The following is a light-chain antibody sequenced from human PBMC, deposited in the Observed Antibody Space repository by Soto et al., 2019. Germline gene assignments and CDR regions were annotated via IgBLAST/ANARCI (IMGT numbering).Light chain of an antibody. V-gene: IGKV3-15*01. CDR3: QQYNNWIPGT. Sequence: EIVMTQSPATLSVSPGERATLSCRASQSVSSNLAWYQQQPGQAPRLLIYGASTRATGIPASFSGSGSGTEFQLTDDTLQSEDFAVYYCQQYNNWIPGTFGQGTKVEIK. J-gene: IGKJ1*01. CDR2: GAS. CDR1: QSVSSN.